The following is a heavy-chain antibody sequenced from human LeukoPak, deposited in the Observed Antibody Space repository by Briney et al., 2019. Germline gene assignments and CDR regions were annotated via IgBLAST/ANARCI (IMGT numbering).Heavy chain of an antibody. CDR3: VRGPQYSYGILDY. J-gene: IGHJ4*02. CDR1: GFTFSSYA. V-gene: IGHV3-30*04. CDR2: ISHDGSNK. Sequence: PGGSLRLSCAASGFTFSSYAVHWVRQAPGKGLEWVALISHDGSNKYYADSVKGRFTISRDNSKNTLYLQMSSLRADDTAVFFCVRGPQYSYGILDYWGQGTLVTVSS. D-gene: IGHD5-18*01.